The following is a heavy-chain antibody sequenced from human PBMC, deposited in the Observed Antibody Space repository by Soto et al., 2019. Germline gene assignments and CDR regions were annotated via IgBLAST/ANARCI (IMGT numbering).Heavy chain of an antibody. Sequence: QVQLQESGPGLVKPSETLSLTCTVSGGSVSSGSYYWSWIRQPPGKGLEWIGYIYYSGSTNYNPSLKSRVTISVDTSKNQFSLKLSSVTAADTAVYYCARMRVVKHAFDIWGQGTMVTVSS. J-gene: IGHJ3*02. D-gene: IGHD3-3*01. CDR2: IYYSGST. V-gene: IGHV4-61*01. CDR1: GGSVSSGSYY. CDR3: ARMRVVKHAFDI.